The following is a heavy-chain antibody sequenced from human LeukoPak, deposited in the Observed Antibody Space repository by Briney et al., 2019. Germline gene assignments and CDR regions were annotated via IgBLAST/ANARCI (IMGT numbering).Heavy chain of an antibody. Sequence: QPGGSLRLSCAASGFTVSSNYMSWVRQAPGKGLEWVSVISNSGVTTYYADSVKGRFTISRDNSKNTLYLQMNSLRAEDTAVYYCAKDPFNYGPFDSWGQGTLVTVSS. V-gene: IGHV3-23*01. CDR1: GFTVSSNY. CDR3: AKDPFNYGPFDS. J-gene: IGHJ4*02. D-gene: IGHD3-10*01. CDR2: ISNSGVTT.